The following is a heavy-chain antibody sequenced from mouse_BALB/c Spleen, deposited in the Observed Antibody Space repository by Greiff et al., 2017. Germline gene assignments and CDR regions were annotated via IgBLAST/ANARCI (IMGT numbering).Heavy chain of an antibody. CDR1: GYTFSSYW. CDR2: ILPGSGST. V-gene: IGHV1-9*01. CDR3: ARGLITTDYYAMDY. Sequence: QVQLQQSGAELMKPGASVKISCKATGYTFSSYWIERVKQRPGHGLEWIGEILPGSGSTNYNEKFKGKATFTADTSSNTAYMQLSSLTSEDSAVYYCARGLITTDYYAMDYWGQGTSVTVSS. D-gene: IGHD1-2*01. J-gene: IGHJ4*01.